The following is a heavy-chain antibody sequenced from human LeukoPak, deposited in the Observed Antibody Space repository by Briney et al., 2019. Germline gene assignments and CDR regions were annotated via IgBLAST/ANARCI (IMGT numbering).Heavy chain of an antibody. CDR1: GFTFSSYA. CDR3: AKGFSSSWVYGMDV. D-gene: IGHD6-13*01. V-gene: IGHV3-30-3*01. Sequence: GRSLRLSCAASGFTFSSYAMHWVRQAPGKGLEWVAVISYDGSNTYYADSVKGRFTISRDNSKNTLYLQMNSLRAEDTAVYYCAKGFSSSWVYGMDVWGQGTTVTVSS. CDR2: ISYDGSNT. J-gene: IGHJ6*02.